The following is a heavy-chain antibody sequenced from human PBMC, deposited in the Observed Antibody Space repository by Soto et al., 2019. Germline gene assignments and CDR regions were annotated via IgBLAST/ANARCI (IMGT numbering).Heavy chain of an antibody. CDR1: GYTFTSYY. D-gene: IGHD3-3*01. Sequence: QVQLVQSGAEVKKPGASVKVSCKASGYTFTSYYMHWVRRAPGQGLEWMGIINPSGGSTSYAQKFQGRVTMTRDTSTSTVYMELSSLRSEDTAVYYCARDKRAVLRFLEWLPTTGGWFDPWGQGTLVTVSS. J-gene: IGHJ5*02. V-gene: IGHV1-46*01. CDR3: ARDKRAVLRFLEWLPTTGGWFDP. CDR2: INPSGGST.